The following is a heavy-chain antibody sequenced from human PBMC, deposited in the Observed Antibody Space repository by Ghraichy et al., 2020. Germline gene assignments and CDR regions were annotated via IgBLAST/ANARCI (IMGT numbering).Heavy chain of an antibody. D-gene: IGHD6-13*01. J-gene: IGHJ6*03. Sequence: SETLSLTCTVSGGSISSSSYYWGWIRQPPGKGLEWIGSIYYSGSTYYNPSLKSRVTISVDTSKNQFSLKLSSVTAADTAVYYCARGQRGSSSWSSYYYYYYMDVWGKGTTVTVSS. CDR3: ARGQRGSSSWSSYYYYYYMDV. V-gene: IGHV4-39*01. CDR2: IYYSGST. CDR1: GGSISSSSYY.